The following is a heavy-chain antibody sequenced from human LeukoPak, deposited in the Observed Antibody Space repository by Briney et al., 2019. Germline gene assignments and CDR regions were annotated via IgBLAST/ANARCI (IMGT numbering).Heavy chain of an antibody. CDR1: GFIFSHYG. V-gene: IGHV3-33*01. J-gene: IGHJ4*02. CDR2: IWSDATNR. CDR3: ARDPYNTILYRLAY. D-gene: IGHD3-10*01. Sequence: PGRSLRLSCAASGFIFSHYGMHWVRQAPGKGLEWVAVIWSDATNRFYGAFVEGRLTISRDNSKNTLYLQLNRLRAEDTPTYYCARDPYNTILYRLAYWGQGTLVTVSS.